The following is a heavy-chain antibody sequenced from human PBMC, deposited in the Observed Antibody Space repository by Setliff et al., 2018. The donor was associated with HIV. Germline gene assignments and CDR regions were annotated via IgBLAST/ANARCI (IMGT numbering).Heavy chain of an antibody. CDR2: IWFDGSNK. V-gene: IGHV3-33*03. J-gene: IGHJ6*03. Sequence: PGGSLRLSCAASGFTFSSYGMHWVRQAPGKGLEWVAVIWFDGSNKYYADSVRGRFTISRDKSKNTLHLQMNSLRAEDTAVYYCAKAPPYYYYMDVWGKGTTVT. CDR1: GFTFSSYG. CDR3: AKAPPYYYYMDV.